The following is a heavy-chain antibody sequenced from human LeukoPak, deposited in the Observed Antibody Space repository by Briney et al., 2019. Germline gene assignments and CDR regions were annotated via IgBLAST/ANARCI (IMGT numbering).Heavy chain of an antibody. V-gene: IGHV1-2*02. Sequence: ASVKVSCKASGYTFTVYFMHWVRQAPGQGLEWMGWINPNSGGTNYAQKFQGRVTMTRDTSISTAYMELSRLRSDDTAVYYCARDGRKVRNNWFDPWGQGTLVTVSS. CDR3: ARDGRKVRNNWFDP. CDR1: GYTFTVYF. CDR2: INPNSGGT. D-gene: IGHD1-26*01. J-gene: IGHJ5*02.